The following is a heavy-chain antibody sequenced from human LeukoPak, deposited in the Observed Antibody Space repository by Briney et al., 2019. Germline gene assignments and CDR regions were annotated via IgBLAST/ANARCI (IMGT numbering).Heavy chain of an antibody. Sequence: GASVKVSCKASGYTFTSYDINWVRQAPGQGLEWMGIINPSGGSTSYAQKFQGRVTMTRDMSTSTVYMELSSLRSEDTAVYYCARFGNYYDSSGYSPLDYWGQGTLVTVSS. CDR3: ARFGNYYDSSGYSPLDY. D-gene: IGHD3-22*01. CDR2: INPSGGST. J-gene: IGHJ4*02. CDR1: GYTFTSYD. V-gene: IGHV1-46*01.